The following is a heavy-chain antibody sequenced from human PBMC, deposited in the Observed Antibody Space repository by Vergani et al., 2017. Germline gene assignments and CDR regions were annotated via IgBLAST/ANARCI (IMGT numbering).Heavy chain of an antibody. J-gene: IGHJ6*02. CDR1: GYTFTGYY. CDR3: ARDRMVRGVITTGWGMDV. CDR2: INPNSGGT. V-gene: IGHV1-2*02. Sequence: QVQLVQSGAEVKKPGASVKVSCKASGYTFTGYYMHWVRQAPGQGLEWMGWINPNSGGTNYAQKFQGRVTMTRDTSISTAYMELSRLRSDDTAVYYCARDRMVRGVITTGWGMDVWGQGTTVTVSS. D-gene: IGHD3-10*01.